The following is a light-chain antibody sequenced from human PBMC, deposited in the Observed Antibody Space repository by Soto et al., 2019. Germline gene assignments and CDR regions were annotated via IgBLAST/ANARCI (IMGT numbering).Light chain of an antibody. CDR3: QSYDISLSGSGV. V-gene: IGLV1-40*01. Sequence: QSALTQPPSVSGAPGQRVTISCTGSTSNIGAGYEVHWYQQLPGTAPKLLVSGHNIRPSGVPDRFSGFKSGASASLVITGVQAEDEADYYCQSYDISLSGSGVFGGGTKLTVL. J-gene: IGLJ3*02. CDR2: GHN. CDR1: TSNIGAGYE.